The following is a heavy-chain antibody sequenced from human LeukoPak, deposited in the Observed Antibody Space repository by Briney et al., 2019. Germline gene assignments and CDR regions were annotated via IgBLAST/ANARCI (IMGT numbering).Heavy chain of an antibody. D-gene: IGHD3-9*01. CDR2: IYYSGST. J-gene: IGHJ6*02. CDR1: GGSISSYY. CDR3: ARCLVTSTIYYYYGMDV. V-gene: IGHV4-59*01. Sequence: PSETLSLTCTVSGGSISSYYWSWIRQPPGKGLEWIGYIYYSGSTNYNPSLKSRVTISVDTSKKQFSLKLSSVTAADTAVYYCARCLVTSTIYYYYGMDVWGQGTTVTVSS.